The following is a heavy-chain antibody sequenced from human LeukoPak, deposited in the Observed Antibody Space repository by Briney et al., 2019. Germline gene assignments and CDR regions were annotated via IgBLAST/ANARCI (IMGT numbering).Heavy chain of an antibody. Sequence: GGSLRLSCAASGFTFSSYGMHWVRQAPGKGLEWVAVIWHDGNNKDYADSVKARFTISRDNSKKTLYLQMNSLRAEDSAVYYCARDSSGYVGECDYWGQGTLVTVSS. D-gene: IGHD5-12*01. J-gene: IGHJ4*02. CDR2: IWHDGNNK. CDR3: ARDSSGYVGECDY. V-gene: IGHV3-33*08. CDR1: GFTFSSYG.